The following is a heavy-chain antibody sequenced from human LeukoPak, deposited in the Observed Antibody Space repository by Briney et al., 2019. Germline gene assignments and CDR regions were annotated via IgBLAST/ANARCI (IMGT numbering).Heavy chain of an antibody. CDR1: GFTFSDYW. CDR3: ARGTEGYTYGEFDS. D-gene: IGHD5-18*01. CDR2: IHRDGSST. J-gene: IGHJ5*01. Sequence: GGSLRLSRAASGFTFSDYWMHWVRHAPGKGLVWVSRIHRDGSSTTYADSVKGRFTISRDNAKNTLYLQMNSLRAEDTAMYYCARGTEGYTYGEFDSWGQGTLVTVS. V-gene: IGHV3-74*01.